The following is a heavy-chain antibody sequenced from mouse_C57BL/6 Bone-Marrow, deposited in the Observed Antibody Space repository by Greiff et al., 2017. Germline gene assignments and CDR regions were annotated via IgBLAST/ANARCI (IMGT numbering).Heavy chain of an antibody. CDR2: ISNGGGST. D-gene: IGHD1-1*01. CDR1: GFTFSDYY. CDR3: ARHGSNLDY. J-gene: IGHJ2*01. V-gene: IGHV5-12*01. Sequence: EVNLVESGGGLVQPGGSLKLSCAASGFTFSDYYMYLVRQTPEKRLEWVAYISNGGGSTYYPDTVKGRFTISRDNAKNTLYLQMSRLKSEDTAMYYCARHGSNLDYGGQGTTLTVSS.